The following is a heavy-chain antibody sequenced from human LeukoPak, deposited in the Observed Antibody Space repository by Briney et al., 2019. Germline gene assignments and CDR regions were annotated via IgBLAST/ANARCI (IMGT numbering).Heavy chain of an antibody. Sequence: SETLSLTCTVSGGSISSNGYFWGWIRQPPGKGLEWIGSIYYSGTTYYNPSLKSRVTISVDTSKNQFSLKLTSVTAADTAVYYCAKDDNWYLGSIDYWGQGTLVTVSS. J-gene: IGHJ4*02. D-gene: IGHD1-1*01. CDR3: AKDDNWYLGSIDY. CDR2: IYYSGTT. V-gene: IGHV4-39*07. CDR1: GGSISSNGYF.